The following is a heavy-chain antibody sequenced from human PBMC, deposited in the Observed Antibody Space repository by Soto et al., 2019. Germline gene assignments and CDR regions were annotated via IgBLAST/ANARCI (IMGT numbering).Heavy chain of an antibody. CDR3: ARDTRNYYDSSGYLDY. J-gene: IGHJ4*02. CDR2: ISAYNGNT. D-gene: IGHD3-22*01. V-gene: IGHV1-18*04. Sequence: QVQLVQSGAEVKKPGASVKVSCKASGYTFTSYGISWVRQAPGQGLEWMGWISAYNGNTNYAQKFQGRVTITADESTSTAYMELSSLRSEDTAVYYCARDTRNYYDSSGYLDYWGQGTLVTVSS. CDR1: GYTFTSYG.